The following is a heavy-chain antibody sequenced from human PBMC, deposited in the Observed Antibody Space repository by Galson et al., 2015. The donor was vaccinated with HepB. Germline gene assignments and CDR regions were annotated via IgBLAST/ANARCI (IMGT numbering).Heavy chain of an antibody. D-gene: IGHD4-11*01. J-gene: IGHJ2*01. CDR3: ARTTDYSNYVGQWYFDL. Sequence: SVKVSCKASGGTFSSYAISWVRQAPGQGLEWMGGIIPILGIANYAQKFQGRVTITADKSTSTAYMELSSLRSEDTAVYYCARTTDYSNYVGQWYFDLWGRGTLVTVSS. V-gene: IGHV1-69*10. CDR1: GGTFSSYA. CDR2: IIPILGIA.